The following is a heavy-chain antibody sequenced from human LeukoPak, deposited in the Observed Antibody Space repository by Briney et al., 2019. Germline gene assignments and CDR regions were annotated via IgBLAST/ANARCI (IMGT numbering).Heavy chain of an antibody. Sequence: GGSLRLSCAATGFTFSSSTMHWVRLAPGKGLEWVAIVSYDGTDKHYADSVKGRFTISRDNSKNMIYLQMNSLRVEDTAVYYCARDSWDILTGYYSHYLDYWGQGTLVTISS. CDR3: ARDSWDILTGYYSHYLDY. J-gene: IGHJ4*02. CDR1: GFTFSSST. D-gene: IGHD3-9*01. V-gene: IGHV3-30*04. CDR2: VSYDGTDK.